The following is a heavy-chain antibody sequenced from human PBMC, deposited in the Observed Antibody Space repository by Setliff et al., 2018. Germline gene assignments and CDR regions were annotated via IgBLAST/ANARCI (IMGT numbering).Heavy chain of an antibody. CDR1: GFTFGDYA. J-gene: IGHJ4*02. CDR2: IRSKACGGTT. Sequence: SLRLSCTASGFTFGDYAMSWVRQAPGKGLEWVGFIRSKACGGTTEYAASVKGRFTISRDDSKSIAYLHMSSLKTEDTAVYYCTRDRGPYDFWGAYFVYWGQGSLVTVSS. D-gene: IGHD3-3*01. V-gene: IGHV3-49*04. CDR3: TRDRGPYDFWGAYFVY.